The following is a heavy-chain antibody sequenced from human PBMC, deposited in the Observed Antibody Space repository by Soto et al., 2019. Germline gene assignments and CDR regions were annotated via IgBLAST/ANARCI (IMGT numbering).Heavy chain of an antibody. CDR2: ISAYNGNT. CDR1: GYTFSSYG. CDR3: ARDSPPVDY. V-gene: IGHV1-18*01. J-gene: IGHJ4*02. Sequence: QVQLVQSGAEVKKPGASVKVSCKASGYTFSSYGISWVRQAPGPGLEWMGWISAYNGNTKNAQQIQGRVTMTTDTSTSTAYMELRSLRSDDTAVYSCARDSPPVDYWGQGTLVTVSS.